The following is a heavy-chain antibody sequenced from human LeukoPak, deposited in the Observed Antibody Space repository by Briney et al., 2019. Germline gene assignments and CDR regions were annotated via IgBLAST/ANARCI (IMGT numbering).Heavy chain of an antibody. Sequence: ASVKVSCKASGYTFTGYYMHWVRQAPGQGLEWMGWINPNSGGTNYAQKFQGRVTMTRDTSISTAYMELSRLRSDDTAVYYCARVDYYGSGSYYNGHPWSQGTLVTVSS. CDR3: ARVDYYGSGSYYNGHP. J-gene: IGHJ5*02. V-gene: IGHV1-2*02. CDR2: INPNSGGT. D-gene: IGHD3-10*01. CDR1: GYTFTGYY.